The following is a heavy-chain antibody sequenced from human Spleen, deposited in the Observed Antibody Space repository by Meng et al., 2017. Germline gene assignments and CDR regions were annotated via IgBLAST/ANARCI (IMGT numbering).Heavy chain of an antibody. J-gene: IGHJ4*02. D-gene: IGHD3-10*01. V-gene: IGHV7-4-1*02. CDR2: INTNTGNP. CDR1: GYTFTTYA. Sequence: ASVKVSCKASGYTFTTYAMNWVRQAPGQGREWMGWINTNTGNPTYAQGFTGRFVFSSDTSVSTAYLQISSLKAEDTAVYYCARHYYDSGSYYPLLDYWGQGTLVTVSS. CDR3: ARHYYDSGSYYPLLDY.